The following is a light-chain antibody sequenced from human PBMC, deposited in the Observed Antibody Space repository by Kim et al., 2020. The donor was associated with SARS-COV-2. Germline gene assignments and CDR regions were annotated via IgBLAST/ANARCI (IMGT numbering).Light chain of an antibody. J-gene: IGKJ2*01. V-gene: IGKV1-39*01. CDR2: AAS. Sequence: DIQMTQSPASLSASVGDRVTITCRASQSIDSFLNWYQQRPGKAPRALISAASSLQDAVPSRFRGSGSGTDFTLTINSLQPEDFATYYCQQSYTTPYTFGQGTRLEI. CDR1: QSIDSF. CDR3: QQSYTTPYT.